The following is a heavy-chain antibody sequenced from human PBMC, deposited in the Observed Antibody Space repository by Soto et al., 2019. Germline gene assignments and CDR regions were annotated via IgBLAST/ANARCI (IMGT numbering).Heavy chain of an antibody. CDR1: GYTFTSYG. CDR3: ARVGSRIVVVPAANWFDP. CDR2: ISAYNGNT. D-gene: IGHD2-2*01. V-gene: IGHV1-18*01. J-gene: IGHJ5*02. Sequence: ASVKVSCKASGYTFTSYGISWVRQAPGQGLEWMGWISAYNGNTNYAQKLQGRVTMTTDTSTSTAYMELRSLRSDDPAVYYCARVGSRIVVVPAANWFDPWGQGTLVTVSS.